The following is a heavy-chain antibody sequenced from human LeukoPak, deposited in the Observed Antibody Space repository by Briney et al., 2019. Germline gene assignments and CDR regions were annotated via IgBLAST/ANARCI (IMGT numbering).Heavy chain of an antibody. J-gene: IGHJ5*02. V-gene: IGHV3-30*18. D-gene: IGHD4-17*01. CDR2: ISYDGSNK. Sequence: GGSLRLSCAASGFTFSDYGMHWVRQAPGKGLEWVAVISYDGSNKYYADSVKGRFTISRDNSKNTLYLQVNSLRAGDTAVYYCAKDGSTVTTPASWGQGTLVTVSS. CDR1: GFTFSDYG. CDR3: AKDGSTVTTPAS.